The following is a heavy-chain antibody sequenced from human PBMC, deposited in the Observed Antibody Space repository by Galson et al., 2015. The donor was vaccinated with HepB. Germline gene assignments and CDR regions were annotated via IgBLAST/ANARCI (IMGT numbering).Heavy chain of an antibody. J-gene: IGHJ6*03. V-gene: IGHV4-59*02. CDR1: GGSVSGYY. CDR2: IYHSGGT. CDR3: ARGSRTIFGLNYIDV. D-gene: IGHD3-3*01. Sequence: SETLSLTCTVSGGSVSGYYWKWIRQPPGKGLEWIGYIYHSGGTNYNPSLNSRVTISLDTSKNQFSLNLNSVTAADTAVYYCARGSRTIFGLNYIDVWGKGTTVTVSS.